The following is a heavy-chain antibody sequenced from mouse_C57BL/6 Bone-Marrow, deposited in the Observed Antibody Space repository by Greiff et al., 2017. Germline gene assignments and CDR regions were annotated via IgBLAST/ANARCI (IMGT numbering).Heavy chain of an antibody. CDR2: IYPGSGST. Sequence: QVQLQQPGAELVKPGASVKLSCKASGYTFTSYWITWVKQRPGQGLEWIGDIYPGSGSTNYNEKLKSKATLTVDTSSSTAYMQLNSLTSEDSAVYYCARRNSSGWFAYWGQGTLVTVSA. CDR1: GYTFTSYW. CDR3: ARRNSSGWFAY. D-gene: IGHD3-2*02. V-gene: IGHV1-55*01. J-gene: IGHJ3*01.